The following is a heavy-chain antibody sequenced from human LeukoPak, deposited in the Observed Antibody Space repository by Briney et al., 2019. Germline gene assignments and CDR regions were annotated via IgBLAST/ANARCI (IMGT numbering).Heavy chain of an antibody. Sequence: GGSLRLSCAASGFTFSGFTMTWVRQAPGKGLEWVSSISSSSSYIYYADSVKGRFTISRDNAKNSLYLQMNSLRAEDTAVYYCARGGGSGSYYHDAFDIWGQGTMVTVSS. CDR3: ARGGGSGSYYHDAFDI. D-gene: IGHD3-10*01. V-gene: IGHV3-21*01. CDR2: ISSSSSYI. CDR1: GFTFSGFT. J-gene: IGHJ3*02.